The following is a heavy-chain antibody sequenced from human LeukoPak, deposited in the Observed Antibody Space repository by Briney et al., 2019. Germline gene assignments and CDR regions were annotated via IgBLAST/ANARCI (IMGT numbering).Heavy chain of an antibody. CDR3: ARDFHP. V-gene: IGHV4-4*07. Sequence: SETLSLTCAVYGGSFSGYYWTWVRQPAGKGPEWVGLIYTSGTTNYNPSLKSRVTISLDTSNNQFSLKLTSVTAADTAVYYCARDFHPWGQGTLVTVSS. CDR2: IYTSGTT. J-gene: IGHJ5*02. CDR1: GGSFSGYY.